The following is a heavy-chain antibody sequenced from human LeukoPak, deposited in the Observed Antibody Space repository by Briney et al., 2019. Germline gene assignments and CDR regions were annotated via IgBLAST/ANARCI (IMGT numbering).Heavy chain of an antibody. D-gene: IGHD3-10*01. CDR3: ARGEYGDAFDI. Sequence: PSETLSLTCTVSGYSISSGYYWGWIRQPPGKGLAWIGSIYHSGSTYYNPSLKSRVTISVDTSKNQFSLKLSSVTAADTAVYYCARGEYGDAFDIWGQGTMVTVSS. J-gene: IGHJ3*02. CDR2: IYHSGST. V-gene: IGHV4-38-2*02. CDR1: GYSISSGYY.